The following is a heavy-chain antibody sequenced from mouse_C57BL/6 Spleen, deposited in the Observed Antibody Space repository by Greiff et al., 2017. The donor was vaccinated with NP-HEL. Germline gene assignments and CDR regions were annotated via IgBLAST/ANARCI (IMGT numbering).Heavy chain of an antibody. CDR1: GFTFSSYA. Sequence: DVKLVESGGGLLKPGGSLKPSCAASGFTFSSYAMSWVRQTPEKRLEWVATISDGGSYTYYPDNVKGRFTISRDNAKNNLYLQMSHLKSEDTAMYYCAREGLYYGNYAYFDYWGEGTTLTVSS. D-gene: IGHD2-1*01. V-gene: IGHV5-4*01. CDR2: ISDGGSYT. CDR3: AREGLYYGNYAYFDY. J-gene: IGHJ2*01.